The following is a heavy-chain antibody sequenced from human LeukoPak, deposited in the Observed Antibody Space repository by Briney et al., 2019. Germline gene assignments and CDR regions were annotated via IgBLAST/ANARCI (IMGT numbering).Heavy chain of an antibody. Sequence: SETLSLTCNVSGGSINTANYYWTWIRQPPGKGLEWIEYISYSGTPYYNPSLNSRVTISLDTSKNQFSLILNSVTAADTAMYYCARDRYGDFEDYWGQGTLVTVSS. CDR1: GGSINTANYY. J-gene: IGHJ4*02. D-gene: IGHD4-17*01. V-gene: IGHV4-30-4*08. CDR2: ISYSGTP. CDR3: ARDRYGDFEDY.